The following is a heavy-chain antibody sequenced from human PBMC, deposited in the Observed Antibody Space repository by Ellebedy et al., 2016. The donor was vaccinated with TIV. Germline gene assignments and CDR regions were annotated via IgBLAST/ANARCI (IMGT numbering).Heavy chain of an antibody. D-gene: IGHD2-21*01. CDR3: AGGPDSPPIYYYYMDV. V-gene: IGHV3-33*01. CDR1: GFTFSSYG. Sequence: GGSLRLXXAASGFTFSSYGMHWVRQAPGKGLEWVAVIWYDGSNKYYADSVKGRFTISRDNSKNTLYLQMNSLRAEDTAVYYCAGGPDSPPIYYYYMDVWGKGTTVTVSS. J-gene: IGHJ6*03. CDR2: IWYDGSNK.